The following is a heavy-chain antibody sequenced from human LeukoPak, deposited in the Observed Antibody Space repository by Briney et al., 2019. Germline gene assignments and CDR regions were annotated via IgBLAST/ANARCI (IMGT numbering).Heavy chain of an antibody. D-gene: IGHD5-18*01. CDR2: IYHSGST. CDR3: ARGGLIQLFHPIAFDI. Sequence: PSQTLSLTCAVSGGSISSGGYSWSWIRQPPGKGLEWIGYIYHSGSTYYNPSLKSRVTISVDRSKNQFSLKLSSVTAADTAVYYCARGGLIQLFHPIAFDIWGQGTMVTVSS. J-gene: IGHJ3*02. CDR1: GGSISSGGYS. V-gene: IGHV4-30-2*01.